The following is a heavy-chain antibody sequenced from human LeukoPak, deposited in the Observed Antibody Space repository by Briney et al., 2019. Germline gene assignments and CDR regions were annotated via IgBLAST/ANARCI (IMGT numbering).Heavy chain of an antibody. CDR2: FDPEDGET. V-gene: IGHV1-24*01. J-gene: IGHJ4*02. D-gene: IGHD1-26*01. CDR1: GYTLTELS. Sequence: ASVKVSCKVSGYTLTELSMHWVRQAPGKGLEWMGGFDPEDGETIYAQKFQGRVTMTRDTSISTAYMELSRLRSDDTAVYYCARERGSYRAEFDYWGQGTLVTVSS. CDR3: ARERGSYRAEFDY.